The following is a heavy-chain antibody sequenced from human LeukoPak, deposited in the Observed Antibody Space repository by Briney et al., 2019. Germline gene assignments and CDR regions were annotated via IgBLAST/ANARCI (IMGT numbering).Heavy chain of an antibody. CDR1: GYTFTSYY. V-gene: IGHV1-46*01. Sequence: RRASVKVSCTASGYTFTSYYMHWVRQAPGQGLEWMGIINPSGGSTSYAQKFQGRVTMTRDTSTSTVYMELSSLRSEDTAMYYCASSAGSTKSRRQYYFDYWGQGTLVTVSS. CDR2: INPSGGST. CDR3: ASSAGSTKSRRQYYFDY. J-gene: IGHJ4*02. D-gene: IGHD5/OR15-5a*01.